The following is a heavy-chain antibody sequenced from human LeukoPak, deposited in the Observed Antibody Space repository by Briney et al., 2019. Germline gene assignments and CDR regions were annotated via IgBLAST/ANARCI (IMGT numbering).Heavy chain of an antibody. CDR1: GFTFSSYW. CDR3: AKVLSREQLIFDY. Sequence: PGGSLRLSCAASGFTFSSYWMSWVRQAPGKGLEWVANIKEDGSEKYYADSVKGRFTISRDNSKNTLYLQMNSLRAEDTAVYYCAKVLSREQLIFDYWGQGTLVTVSS. D-gene: IGHD6-13*01. J-gene: IGHJ4*02. CDR2: IKEDGSEK. V-gene: IGHV3-7*01.